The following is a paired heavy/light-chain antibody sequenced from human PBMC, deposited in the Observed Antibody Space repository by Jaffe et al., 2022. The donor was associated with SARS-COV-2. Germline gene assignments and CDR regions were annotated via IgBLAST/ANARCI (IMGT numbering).Light chain of an antibody. Sequence: YELTQPPSVSVSPGQTARITCSGDALPRQYAHWYQQKPGQAPVVVIYRDIERSSGIPERFSGSRSGTTVTLTISGVRAEDEADYYCQSTDGSGTYAVFGGGTQLTVL. CDR3: QSTDGSGTYAV. V-gene: IGLV3-25*03. CDR1: ALPRQY. J-gene: IGLJ7*01. CDR2: RDI.
Heavy chain of an antibody. CDR3: VRVRKQLLHDAFDI. CDR1: GYTFSTYW. V-gene: IGHV5-51*01. J-gene: IGHJ3*02. Sequence: EVQLVQSGAEVKKPGESLKISCKSFGYTFSTYWIGWVRQMPGKGLEWLGVIYPGDSDTRYRPSFQGQISISADKSINTAYLQWGRLKASDTAMYFCVRVRKQLLHDAFDIWGQGSMVTVSS. CDR2: IYPGDSDT. D-gene: IGHD6-6*01.